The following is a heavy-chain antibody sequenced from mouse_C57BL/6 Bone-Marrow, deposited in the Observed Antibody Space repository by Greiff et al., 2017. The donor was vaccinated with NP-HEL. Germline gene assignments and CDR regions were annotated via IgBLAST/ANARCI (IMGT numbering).Heavy chain of an antibody. D-gene: IGHD2-1*01. J-gene: IGHJ2*01. Sequence: EVKLVESGGGLVKPGGSLKLSCAASGFTFSDYGMHWVRQAPEKGLEWVAYISSGSSTIYYADTVKGRFTISRDNAKNTLFLQMTSLRSEDTAMYYCARGLLFYFDYWGQGTTLTVSS. CDR3: ARGLLFYFDY. CDR2: ISSGSSTI. V-gene: IGHV5-17*01. CDR1: GFTFSDYG.